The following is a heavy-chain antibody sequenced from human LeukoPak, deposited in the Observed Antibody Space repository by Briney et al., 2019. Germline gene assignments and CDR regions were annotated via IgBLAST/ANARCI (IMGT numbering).Heavy chain of an antibody. J-gene: IGHJ4*02. CDR1: GYTFTSYG. CDR2: ISAYNGNT. D-gene: IGHD6-19*01. CDR3: AREDLAGYSSGWYFISGY. V-gene: IGHV1-18*01. Sequence: RASVKVSCKASGYTFTSYGISWVRQAPGQGREWMGWISAYNGNTNYAQKLQGRVTMTTDTSTSTAYMELRSLRSDDTAVYYCAREDLAGYSSGWYFISGYWGQGTLVTVSS.